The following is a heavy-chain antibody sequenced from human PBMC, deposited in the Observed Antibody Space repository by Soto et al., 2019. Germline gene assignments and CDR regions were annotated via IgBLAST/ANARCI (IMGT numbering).Heavy chain of an antibody. Sequence: GGSLRLSCRASGYDFRTYSMNWVRQAPGQGLEWIAYVSLNSDAIQYADSVKGRFTISRDDAENSLYLQMNSLKDEDTDTYYCARLYYDYVWGQGTTVTVSS. CDR3: ARLYYDYV. CDR2: VSLNSDAI. CDR1: GYDFRTYS. V-gene: IGHV3-48*02. D-gene: IGHD3-3*01. J-gene: IGHJ6*02.